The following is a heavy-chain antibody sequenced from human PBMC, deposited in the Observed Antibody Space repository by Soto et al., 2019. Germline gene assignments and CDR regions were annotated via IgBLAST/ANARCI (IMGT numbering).Heavy chain of an antibody. CDR3: ARVRWGAPRYPKIWWLDS. V-gene: IGHV4-59*01. Sequence: NPSETLSLTCAVSGVSTSGFYWGWIRQPPGKGLEWIGSIYYSATTKYYNPSLKSRVTMSVDTSKNQFSLKLGSVTAADTAVYYCARVRWGAPRYPKIWWLDSGGQGNLVTVS. J-gene: IGHJ5*01. D-gene: IGHD3-16*01. CDR2: IYYSATT. CDR1: GVSTSGFY.